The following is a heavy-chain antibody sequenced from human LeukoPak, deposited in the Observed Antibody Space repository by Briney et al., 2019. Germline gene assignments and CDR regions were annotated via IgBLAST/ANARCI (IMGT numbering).Heavy chain of an antibody. J-gene: IGHJ4*02. Sequence: GESLKISCKGSGYSFTSYWIGWVRQMPGKGLEWMGIIYPGDSDTRYGPSFQGQVTISADKSISTAYLQWSSLKASDTAMYYCARRASSGSGSYVYYFDYWGQGTLVTVSS. CDR2: IYPGDSDT. V-gene: IGHV5-51*01. CDR1: GYSFTSYW. CDR3: ARRASSGSGSYVYYFDY. D-gene: IGHD3-10*01.